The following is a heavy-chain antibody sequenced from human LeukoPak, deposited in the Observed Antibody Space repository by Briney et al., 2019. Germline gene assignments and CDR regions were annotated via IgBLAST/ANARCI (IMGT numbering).Heavy chain of an antibody. CDR2: IRNDNGNR. CDR1: GYTFRDYG. J-gene: IGHJ4*02. D-gene: IGHD1-26*01. Sequence: GASVKVSCKTSGYTFRDYGITWVRQAPGQGLEWMGWIRNDNGNREYAQTIQGRVTMTRDTSTSTAYMDLRSLRSDDTAVYYCARDGSSGSSLPFYSDYWGQGTLVTVSS. CDR3: ARDGSSGSSLPFYSDY. V-gene: IGHV1-18*01.